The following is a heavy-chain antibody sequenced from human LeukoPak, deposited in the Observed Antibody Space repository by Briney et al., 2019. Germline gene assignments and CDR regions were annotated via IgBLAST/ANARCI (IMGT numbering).Heavy chain of an antibody. V-gene: IGHV3-23*01. CDR2: ISGSGGST. CDR3: AKVCGFSRDGYNFDAFDI. CDR1: GFTFSSYG. D-gene: IGHD5-24*01. J-gene: IGHJ3*02. Sequence: GGSLRLSCAASGFTFSSYGMSWVRQAPGKGLEWVSAISGSGGSTYYADSVKGRFTISRDNSKNTLYLQMNSLRAEDTAVYYCAKVCGFSRDGYNFDAFDIWGQGTMVTVSS.